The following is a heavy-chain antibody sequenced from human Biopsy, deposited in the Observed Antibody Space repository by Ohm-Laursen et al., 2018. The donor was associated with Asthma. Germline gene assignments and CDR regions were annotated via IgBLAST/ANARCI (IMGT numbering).Heavy chain of an antibody. CDR3: ARAVDYSHYYGIDV. CDR1: GYTFNSAG. D-gene: IGHD3-10*01. J-gene: IGHJ6*02. Sequence: ASVKVSCKASGYTFNSAGITWVRQAPGQGLEWMGWISVYNGNTKVAQKLQDRVTMIIDTSTSTAYMELRSLRSEDTAVYFCARAVDYSHYYGIDVWGQGTTVTVS. CDR2: ISVYNGNT. V-gene: IGHV1-18*01.